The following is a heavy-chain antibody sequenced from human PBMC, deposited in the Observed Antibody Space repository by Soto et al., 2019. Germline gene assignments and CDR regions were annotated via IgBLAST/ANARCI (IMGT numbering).Heavy chain of an antibody. CDR1: GYTLTELS. D-gene: IGHD2-15*01. CDR2: FDPEDGET. Sequence: ASVKVSCKVSGYTLTELSMHWVRQAPGKGLEWMGGFDPEDGETIYAQKFQGRVTMTEDTSTDTAYMELSSLRSEDTAVYYCATPLAGYCSGGSCSPGDAFDIWGQRTMVTVSS. J-gene: IGHJ3*02. CDR3: ATPLAGYCSGGSCSPGDAFDI. V-gene: IGHV1-24*01.